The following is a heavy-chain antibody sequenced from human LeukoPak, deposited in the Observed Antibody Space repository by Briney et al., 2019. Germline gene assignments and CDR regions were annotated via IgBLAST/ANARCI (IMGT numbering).Heavy chain of an antibody. CDR1: GGSFSGYY. J-gene: IGHJ4*02. D-gene: IGHD3-3*01. CDR2: INHSGST. V-gene: IGHV4-34*01. CDR3: ARGVTIFGVVISDY. Sequence: SETLSLTCAVYGGSFSGYYWSWIRQPPGKGLEWIGEINHSGSTNYNPPLKSRVTISVDTSKNQFSLKLSSVTAADTAVYYCARGVTIFGVVISDYWGQGTLVTVSS.